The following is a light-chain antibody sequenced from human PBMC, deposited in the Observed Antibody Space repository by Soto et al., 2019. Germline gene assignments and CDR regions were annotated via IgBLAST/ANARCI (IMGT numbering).Light chain of an antibody. CDR2: EVS. Sequence: QSVLTQPASVSGSAGQSITISCSGTMRDVGAYNLVSWYQQHPGTAPKLIIYEVSNRPSGVSNRFSGSKSGNTASLTISGLQPEDEADYYCSSYTSSSTPYVFGTGTKVTVL. V-gene: IGLV2-14*01. J-gene: IGLJ1*01. CDR1: MRDVGAYNL. CDR3: SSYTSSSTPYV.